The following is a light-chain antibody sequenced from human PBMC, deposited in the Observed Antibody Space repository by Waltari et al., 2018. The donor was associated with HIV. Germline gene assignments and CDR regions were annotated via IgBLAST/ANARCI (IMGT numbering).Light chain of an antibody. V-gene: IGLV1-51*01. CDR3: GTWDNSLSAGF. J-gene: IGLJ2*01. CDR2: DNN. CDR1: SSSLGNTY. Sequence: QSVLTQPPSVSAPPAQKVTISCSGSSSSLGNTYVSCYQQVPGTAPKLLIYDNNRRPSGIPDRFSGSKSGTSATLAITGLQTGDEADYYCGTWDNSLSAGFFGGGTKLTVL.